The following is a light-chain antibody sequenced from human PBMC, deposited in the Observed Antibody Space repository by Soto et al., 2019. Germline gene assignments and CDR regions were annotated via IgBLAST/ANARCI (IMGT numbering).Light chain of an antibody. CDR3: QKYNDRPPIN. J-gene: IGKJ5*01. Sequence: EIVLTQHTVTLSASPCDSATPPCRASQSVDNNVAWYQQKPGQAPRLLIVGSFARATGIPARFSGSGSGSEFTLTISGLKSEDFAVYYCQKYNDRPPINVGHGKRLEIK. CDR1: QSVDNN. V-gene: IGKV3-15*01. CDR2: GSF.